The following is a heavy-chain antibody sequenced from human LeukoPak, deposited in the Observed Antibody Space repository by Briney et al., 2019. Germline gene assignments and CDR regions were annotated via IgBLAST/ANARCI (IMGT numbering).Heavy chain of an antibody. V-gene: IGHV3-48*04. CDR1: GFTFSSYA. CDR3: ARRARYYYYGMDV. Sequence: HTGGSLRLSCAASGFTFSSYAMGWVRQAPGKGLEWVSYISSSSSTIYYADSVKGRFTISRDNAKNSLYLQMNSLRAEDTAVYYCARRARYYYYGMDVWGQGATVTVSS. CDR2: ISSSSSTI. J-gene: IGHJ6*02.